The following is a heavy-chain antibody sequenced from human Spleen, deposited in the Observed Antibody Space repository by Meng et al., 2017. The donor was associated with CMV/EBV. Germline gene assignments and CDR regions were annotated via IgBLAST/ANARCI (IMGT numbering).Heavy chain of an antibody. CDR1: GGFIRSTSYY. CDR2: IYYGGRT. D-gene: IGHD5-12*01. J-gene: IGHJ4*02. Sequence: SETLSLTCTVSGGFIRSTSYYWGFIRQPPGKGLEWIGSIYYGGRTFYNPSLKSRVTISVDTSKNQFSLKLSSVTAADTAVYYCARAGGYTSPLGYWGQGTLVTVSS. CDR3: ARAGGYTSPLGY. V-gene: IGHV4-39*01.